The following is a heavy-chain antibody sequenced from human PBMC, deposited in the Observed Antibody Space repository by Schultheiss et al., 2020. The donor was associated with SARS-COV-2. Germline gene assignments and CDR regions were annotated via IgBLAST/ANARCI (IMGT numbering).Heavy chain of an antibody. V-gene: IGHV1-2*02. CDR3: ARSAGIDWYFDL. CDR1: GYTFTSYD. D-gene: IGHD6-13*01. J-gene: IGHJ2*01. Sequence: ASVKVSCKASGYTFTSYDINWVRQAPGQGLEWMGWINPNSGGTNYAQKFQGRVTMTRDTSISTAYMELSRLRSDDTAVYYCARSAGIDWYFDLWGRGTLVTVSS. CDR2: INPNSGGT.